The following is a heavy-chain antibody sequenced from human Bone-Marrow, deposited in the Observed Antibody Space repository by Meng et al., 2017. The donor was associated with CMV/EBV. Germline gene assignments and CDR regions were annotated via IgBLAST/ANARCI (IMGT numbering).Heavy chain of an antibody. J-gene: IGHJ6*02. V-gene: IGHV3-48*03. CDR1: GFTFSSYE. CDR3: ARGLTVSAMDV. CDR2: ISSSGSTI. Sequence: LSLTCAASGFTFSSYEMNWVRQAPGKGLEWVSYISSSGSTIYYADSVKGRFTIARDNAKNSLYLQMNTLRAEDTAFYYCARGLTVSAMDVWGQGTTVTVSS. D-gene: IGHD2/OR15-2a*01.